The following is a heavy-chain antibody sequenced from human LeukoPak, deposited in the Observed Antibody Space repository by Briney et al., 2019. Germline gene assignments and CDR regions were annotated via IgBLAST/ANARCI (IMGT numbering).Heavy chain of an antibody. CDR1: GGSFSGYY. D-gene: IGHD3-10*01. J-gene: IGHJ4*02. CDR2: INNSGTT. V-gene: IGHV4-34*01. Sequence: SETLSLTCAVYGGSFSGYYWSWVRQPPGKGLEWIGEINNSGTTNYHPSFKSRLTVSIDTSKNQFSLKLSSVTAADTAVYYCARASTGSGSYYAPHSFDYWGQGTLVTVSS. CDR3: ARASTGSGSYYAPHSFDY.